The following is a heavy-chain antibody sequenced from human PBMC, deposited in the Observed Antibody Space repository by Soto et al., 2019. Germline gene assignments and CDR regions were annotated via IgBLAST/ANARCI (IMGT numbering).Heavy chain of an antibody. V-gene: IGHV3-23*01. CDR2: ISESGGST. Sequence: LRVSCAASGFSFSDYAMSWVRQAPGKGLEWVSVISESGGSTHYADSVRGRFTVSRDNSKNSLSLRMNSLRDEDTAVYFCAKRSPYSSGWYSPIFDYWGQGAMVTVSS. CDR3: AKRSPYSSGWYSPIFDY. CDR1: GFSFSDYA. J-gene: IGHJ4*02. D-gene: IGHD6-13*01.